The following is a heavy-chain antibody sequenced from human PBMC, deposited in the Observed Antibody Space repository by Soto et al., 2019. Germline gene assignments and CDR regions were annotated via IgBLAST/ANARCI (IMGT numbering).Heavy chain of an antibody. V-gene: IGHV5-51*01. D-gene: IGHD3-3*01. CDR2: IYPGDSDT. J-gene: IGHJ6*02. CDR1: GYSFTSYW. CDR3: ARNLRIFGVAYGEPYYYGMDV. Sequence: PGESLKISCKGSGYSFTSYWIGWVRQMPGKGLEWMGIIYPGDSDTRYSPSFQGQVTISADKSISTAYLQWSSLKASDTAMYYCARNLRIFGVAYGEPYYYGMDVWGQGTTVTVSS.